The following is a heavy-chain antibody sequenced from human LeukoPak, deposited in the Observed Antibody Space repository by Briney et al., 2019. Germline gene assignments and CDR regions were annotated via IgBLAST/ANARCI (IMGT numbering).Heavy chain of an antibody. J-gene: IGHJ6*02. V-gene: IGHV4-59*08. CDR1: GGSISSYY. CDR3: ARHLYSSTSNYYYYYGMDV. D-gene: IGHD2-15*01. CDR2: IYYSGST. Sequence: SETLSLTCTVSGGSISSYYWSWIRQPPGKGLEWIGYIYYSGSTNYNPSLKSRVTISVDTSKNQFSLKLSSVTAADTAVYYCARHLYSSTSNYYYYYGMDVWGQGTMVTVSS.